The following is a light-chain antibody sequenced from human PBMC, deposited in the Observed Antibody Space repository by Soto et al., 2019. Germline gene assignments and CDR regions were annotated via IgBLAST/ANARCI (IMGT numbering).Light chain of an antibody. V-gene: IGKV1-5*03. J-gene: IGKJ1*01. CDR2: KAS. Sequence: DIQMTQSPSTLSASVVDRVTITCRASQSVSSWLAWFQQKPGKAPKLLIYKASNLQSGVSSRFSGGGSGTEFTLTISSLQPDDFATYYCQQYKTYWTFGPGTKVDIK. CDR1: QSVSSW. CDR3: QQYKTYWT.